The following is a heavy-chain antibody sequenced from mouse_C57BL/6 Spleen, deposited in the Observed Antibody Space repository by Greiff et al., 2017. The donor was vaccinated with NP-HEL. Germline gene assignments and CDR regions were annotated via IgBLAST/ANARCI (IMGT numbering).Heavy chain of an antibody. J-gene: IGHJ2*01. V-gene: IGHV1-80*01. CDR2: IYPGDGDT. CDR1: GYAFSSYW. CDR3: ARQGTGTEGYYFDY. Sequence: VQVVESGAELVKPGASVKISCKASGYAFSSYWMNWVKQRPGKGLEWIGQIYPGDGDTNYNGKFKGKATLTADKSSSTAYMQLSSLTSEDSAVYFCARQGTGTEGYYFDYWGQGTTLTVSS. D-gene: IGHD4-1*01.